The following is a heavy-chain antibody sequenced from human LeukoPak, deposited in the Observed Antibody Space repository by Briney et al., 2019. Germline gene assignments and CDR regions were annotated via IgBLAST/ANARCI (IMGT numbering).Heavy chain of an antibody. Sequence: RASVTVSCKASGYTFTSYDINWVRQATGQGLEWMGWMNPNSGNTGYAQKFQGRVTMTRNTSISTAYMELSSLRSEDTAVYYCARVYSGYDSEQWLVPHYYNGMDVWGQGTTVTVSS. CDR3: ARVYSGYDSEQWLVPHYYNGMDV. CDR1: GYTFTSYD. V-gene: IGHV1-8*01. J-gene: IGHJ6*02. D-gene: IGHD5-12*01. CDR2: MNPNSGNT.